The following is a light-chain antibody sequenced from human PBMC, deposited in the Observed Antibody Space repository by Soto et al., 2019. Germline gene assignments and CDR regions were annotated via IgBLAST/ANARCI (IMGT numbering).Light chain of an antibody. V-gene: IGKV1-39*01. CDR3: QQSYSTPWT. J-gene: IGKJ1*01. Sequence: DIQMTQSLSSLSASVGDRVTITCRATQSVAKYVNWYQQKPGQAPNLLIYTSSNLQSGVPSRFTGSGFATDFTLTISSLQPEDFASYYCQQSYSTPWTFGQGTKVEIK. CDR2: TSS. CDR1: QSVAKY.